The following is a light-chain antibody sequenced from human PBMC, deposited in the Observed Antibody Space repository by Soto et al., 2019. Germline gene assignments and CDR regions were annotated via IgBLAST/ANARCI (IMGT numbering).Light chain of an antibody. CDR2: EAS. CDR1: QSLLHITGETF. J-gene: IGKJ5*01. CDR3: MQSKQLPPT. Sequence: DVVMTQTPLSLSVAPGQPASISCKSSQSLLHITGETFLFWYLQKPGQSPQLLIYEASTRVSGVPDRFSGSGSGTDFTFEISRVETEDVGIYYCMQSKQLPPTFGQGTRLEIK. V-gene: IGKV2D-29*02.